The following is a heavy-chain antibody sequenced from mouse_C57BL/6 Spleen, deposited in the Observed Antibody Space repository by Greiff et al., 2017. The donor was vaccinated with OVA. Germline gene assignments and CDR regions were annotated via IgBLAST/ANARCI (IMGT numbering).Heavy chain of an antibody. CDR2: IYPGDGDT. Sequence: QVQLQQSGAELVKPGASVKISCKASGYAFSSYWMNWVKQRPGKGLEWIGQIYPGDGDTNYNGKFKGKATLTADKSSSTAYMQLSSLTSEDSAVYFCARALITTVVATPYWYFDVWGTGTTVTVSS. CDR1: GYAFSSYW. CDR3: ARALITTVVATPYWYFDV. D-gene: IGHD1-1*01. J-gene: IGHJ1*03. V-gene: IGHV1-80*01.